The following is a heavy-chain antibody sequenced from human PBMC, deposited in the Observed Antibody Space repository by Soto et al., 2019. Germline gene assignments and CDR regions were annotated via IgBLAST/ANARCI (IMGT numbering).Heavy chain of an antibody. J-gene: IGHJ5*02. CDR1: GGSLTSANW. Sequence: SETLSLTCAVSGGSLTSANWWTWVRQPPGGGLEWIGEISHSGITNYNGSLNSRVTMSVNMPKKAVSRKLPSVTAAHRAVYYCARVLRGWFDPWGRGTPGAVSS. CDR3: ARVLRGWFDP. V-gene: IGHV4-4*02. CDR2: ISHSGIT.